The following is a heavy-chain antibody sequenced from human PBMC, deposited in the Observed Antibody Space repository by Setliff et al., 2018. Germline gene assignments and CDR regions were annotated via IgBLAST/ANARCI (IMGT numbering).Heavy chain of an antibody. D-gene: IGHD2-15*01. CDR2: MNPNSGNT. V-gene: IGHV1-8*02. Sequence: GASVKVSCKASGYTFSSYDINWVRQATGQGLEWMGWMNPNSGNTGYAQKFQGRVTMTRNTSISTAYMELSSLRSEDSAVYYCARDVGAYCSGRICHPGYWGQGTLVTV. CDR3: ARDVGAYCSGRICHPGY. J-gene: IGHJ4*02. CDR1: GYTFSSYD.